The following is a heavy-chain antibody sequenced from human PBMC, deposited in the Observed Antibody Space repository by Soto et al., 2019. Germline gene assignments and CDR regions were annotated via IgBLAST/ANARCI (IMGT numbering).Heavy chain of an antibody. J-gene: IGHJ4*02. CDR2: VFHTGGT. D-gene: IGHD6-19*01. V-gene: IGHV4-4*02. CDR1: SDSIAGENW. Sequence: QVQLQESGPGLVKPSETLSLTCTVSSDSIAGENWWSWVRQPPGLGLEWIGEVFHTGGTNYNPSLKSRVTMEVDKSKNQSSLKLISATAADTAVYYCARVFASGSGWMYYFGFWGQGTLVSVSS. CDR3: ARVFASGSGWMYYFGF.